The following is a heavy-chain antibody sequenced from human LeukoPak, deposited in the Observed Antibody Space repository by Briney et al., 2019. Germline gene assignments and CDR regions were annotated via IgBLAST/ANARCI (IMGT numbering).Heavy chain of an antibody. D-gene: IGHD1-26*01. V-gene: IGHV3-7*02. CDR3: ASSEPPRTRRFDY. CDR2: IKQDGSEK. CDR1: VFTLSSHI. Sequence: GLCLRLSCAASVFTLSSHIIIGAPHASAKALECVDNIKQDGSEKYYVVCVKGRFTISRDNGKNSLYLQMKSLRAEDTGVYYCASSEPPRTRRFDYWGQGTLVTVSS. J-gene: IGHJ4*02.